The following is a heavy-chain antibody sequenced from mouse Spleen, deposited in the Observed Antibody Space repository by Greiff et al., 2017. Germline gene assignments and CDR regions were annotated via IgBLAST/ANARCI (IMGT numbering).Heavy chain of an antibody. CDR2: ISSGGSYT. J-gene: IGHJ2*01. CDR3: ARRREGFFDY. V-gene: IGHV5-9-3*01. Sequence: EVQRVESGGGLVKPGGSLKLSCAASGFTFSSYAMSWVRQTPEKRLEWVATISSGGSYTYYPDSVKGRFTISRDNAKNTLYLQMSSLRSEDTAMYYCARRREGFFDYWGQGTTLTVSS. CDR1: GFTFSSYA.